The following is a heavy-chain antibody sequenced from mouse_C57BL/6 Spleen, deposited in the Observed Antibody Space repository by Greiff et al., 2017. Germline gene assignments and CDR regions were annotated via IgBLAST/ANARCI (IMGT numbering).Heavy chain of an antibody. V-gene: IGHV1-7*01. J-gene: IGHJ1*03. Sequence: QVQLKQSGAELAKPGASVKLSCKASGYTFTGYWIHWVKQRPGQGLEWIGYIIPGSGITKYNQKFKDKATLTADKSSSTAYMQLSSLTYEDSAVYYCARNYGSSTGYFDVWGTGTTVTVSS. CDR3: ARNYGSSTGYFDV. CDR1: GYTFTGYW. D-gene: IGHD1-1*01. CDR2: IIPGSGIT.